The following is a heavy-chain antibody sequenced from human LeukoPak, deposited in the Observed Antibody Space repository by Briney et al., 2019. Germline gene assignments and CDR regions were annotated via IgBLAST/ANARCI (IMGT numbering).Heavy chain of an antibody. CDR2: ISSSSSNT. V-gene: IGHV3-11*06. CDR3: ARDREYSSSWTSYYYYGMDV. D-gene: IGHD6-13*01. CDR1: GFTFSDYY. Sequence: GGSLRLSGAASGFTFSDYYMSWLPQAPGKGLEGCSYISSSSSNTNYADPVKGRFTISRDNAKNSLYLQMNSLRAGDTAVHYCARDREYSSSWTSYYYYGMDVWGKGTTVTVSS. J-gene: IGHJ6*04.